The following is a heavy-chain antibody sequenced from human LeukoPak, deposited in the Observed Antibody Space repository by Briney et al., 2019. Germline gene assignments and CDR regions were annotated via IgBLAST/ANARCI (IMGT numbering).Heavy chain of an antibody. J-gene: IGHJ6*02. Sequence: GGSLRLSCAASGFTFTFSDYYMSWIRQAPGKGLEWVSFISSTGSTKYYADSVRGRFTISRDNAKDSLYLQMNSLRAEDTAVYYCARDMYYGSGTPMQYGMDVWGQGTTVTVSS. CDR1: GFTFTFSDYY. CDR3: ARDMYYGSGTPMQYGMDV. D-gene: IGHD3-10*01. CDR2: ISSTGSTK. V-gene: IGHV3-11*01.